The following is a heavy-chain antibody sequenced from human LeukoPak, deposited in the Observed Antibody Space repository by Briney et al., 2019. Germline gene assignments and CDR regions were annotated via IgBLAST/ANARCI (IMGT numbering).Heavy chain of an antibody. Sequence: SETLSLTCTVSGGSISSYYGSWIRQPPGKGLEWIGYIYYSGSTNYNPSLKSRVTISVDTSKNQFSLKLSSVTAADTAVYYCARGLGYYDSSGYYRYYFDYWGQGTLVTVSS. CDR3: ARGLGYYDSSGYYRYYFDY. J-gene: IGHJ4*02. D-gene: IGHD3-22*01. V-gene: IGHV4-59*01. CDR2: IYYSGST. CDR1: GGSISSYY.